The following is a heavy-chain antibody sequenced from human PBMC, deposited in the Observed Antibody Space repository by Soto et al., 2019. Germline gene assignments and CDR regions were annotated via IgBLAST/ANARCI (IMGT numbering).Heavy chain of an antibody. CDR2: ISSSSSPI. V-gene: IGHV3-48*01. CDR3: ARTNMRLDAFDI. D-gene: IGHD2-2*01. J-gene: IGHJ3*02. Sequence: EVQLVESGGGLVQPGGSLRLSCAAAGFTFSSNDMNWVRQAPGKGLEWVSYISSSSSPIYYADSVRGRFTISRDNAKNSLYLQMNSLRAEDTAVYYCARTNMRLDAFDIWGQGTMVTVSS. CDR1: GFTFSSND.